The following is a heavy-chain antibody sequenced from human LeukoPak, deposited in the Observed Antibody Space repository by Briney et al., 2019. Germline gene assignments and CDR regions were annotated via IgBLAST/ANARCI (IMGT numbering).Heavy chain of an antibody. V-gene: IGHV3-53*01. CDR2: IYTGGNE. D-gene: IGHD2-15*01. J-gene: IGHJ5*02. CDR1: GFSVSGKY. CDR3: ARAAGYCGGGSCYPNWFDP. Sequence: GGSLRLSCAASGFSVSGKYMSWVRQAPGKGLEWVSVIYTGGNEYYADSVKGRFTVSRGNSKTTLYLQMNSLRAEDTAVYYCARAAGYCGGGSCYPNWFDPWGQGTLVTVSS.